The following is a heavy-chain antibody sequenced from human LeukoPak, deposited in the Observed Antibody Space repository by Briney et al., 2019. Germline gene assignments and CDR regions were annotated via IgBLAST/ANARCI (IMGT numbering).Heavy chain of an antibody. D-gene: IGHD6-19*01. CDR3: ARADGGWYFDY. CDR1: GGSISSYY. Sequence: PSETLSLTCTVSGGSISSYYCTWIRQPPGKGLEWIGYIYYSRSTSYNPSLKSRVTMSVDTSKNQFSLKLSSVTAADTAVYYCARADGGWYFDYWGQGNLVTVSS. J-gene: IGHJ4*02. V-gene: IGHV4-59*13. CDR2: IYYSRST.